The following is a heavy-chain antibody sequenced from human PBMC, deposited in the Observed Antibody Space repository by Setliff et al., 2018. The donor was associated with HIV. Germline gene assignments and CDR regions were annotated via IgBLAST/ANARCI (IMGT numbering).Heavy chain of an antibody. Sequence: PSETLSLTCAVYGGSFSGYYWNWIRQPPGKGLEWIGDINHSGKTNYNRSLKSRVTISLDTSKNQFSLRLTSVTAADTAVYYCAREGGTGRSSWYGAYWYDPWGQGTLVTVSS. D-gene: IGHD6-13*01. V-gene: IGHV4-34*01. CDR2: INHSGKT. J-gene: IGHJ5*02. CDR1: GGSFSGYY. CDR3: AREGGTGRSSWYGAYWYDP.